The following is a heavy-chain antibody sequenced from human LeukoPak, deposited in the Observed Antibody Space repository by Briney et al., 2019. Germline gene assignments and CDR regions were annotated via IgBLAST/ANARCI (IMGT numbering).Heavy chain of an antibody. Sequence: GASAKVSCKASGYTFTSYDINWVRQATGQGLEWMGWMNPNSGNTGYAQKFQGRVTMTRNTSISTAYMELSSLRSEDTAVYYCARGGYCSSTSCQLFWFDPWGQGTLVTVSS. CDR1: GYTFTSYD. J-gene: IGHJ5*02. D-gene: IGHD2-2*01. CDR3: ARGGYCSSTSCQLFWFDP. CDR2: MNPNSGNT. V-gene: IGHV1-8*01.